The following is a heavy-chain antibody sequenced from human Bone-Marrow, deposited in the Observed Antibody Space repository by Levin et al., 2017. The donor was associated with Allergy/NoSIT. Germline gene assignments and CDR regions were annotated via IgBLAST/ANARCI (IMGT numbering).Heavy chain of an antibody. CDR1: GFTFSNYG. V-gene: IGHV3-23*01. J-gene: IGHJ4*02. CDR3: AKVRDSSVGHGGPDY. CDR2: ITGSGDNT. Sequence: PGGSLRLSCAASGFTFSNYGITWVRQAPGKGLQWVSAITGSGDNTYYADSVKGRFTISRDNSKNTLYLQMDSLRADDTALYFCAKVRDSSVGHGGPDYWGQGTLVTVSS. D-gene: IGHD6-19*01.